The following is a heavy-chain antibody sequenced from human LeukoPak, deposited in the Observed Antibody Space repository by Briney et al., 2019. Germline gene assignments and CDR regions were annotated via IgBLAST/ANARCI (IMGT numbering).Heavy chain of an antibody. D-gene: IGHD2/OR15-2a*01. CDR2: ISYDGSNN. Sequence: PGGSLRLSCAASGFSFRSYGLHWVRQSPGKGLQWVAVISYDGSNNSYEESVNGRFTISRDNSKNTLSLQMNSLRAENTADYYCARDSTAYHNVLEQWGQGTLVTVSS. CDR1: GFSFRSYG. J-gene: IGHJ4*02. CDR3: ARDSTAYHNVLEQ. V-gene: IGHV3-33*01.